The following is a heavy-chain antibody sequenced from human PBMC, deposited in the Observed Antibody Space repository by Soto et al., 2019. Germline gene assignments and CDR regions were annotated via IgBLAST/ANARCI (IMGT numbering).Heavy chain of an antibody. J-gene: IGHJ6*02. CDR2: INSDGSST. CDR1: GFTFISYW. D-gene: IGHD3-9*01. CDR3: ARAETNYDILTGFPGVYYYGMDV. Sequence: GGSLRLSCAASGFTFISYWMHWVRQAPGKGLVWVSRINSDGSSTSYADSVKGRFTISRDNAKNTLYLQMNSLRAEDTAVYYCARAETNYDILTGFPGVYYYGMDVWGQGTTVTVSS. V-gene: IGHV3-74*01.